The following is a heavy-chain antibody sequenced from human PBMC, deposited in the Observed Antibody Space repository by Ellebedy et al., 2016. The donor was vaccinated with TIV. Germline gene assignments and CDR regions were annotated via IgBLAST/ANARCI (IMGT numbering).Heavy chain of an antibody. CDR3: FLRIRRGY. Sequence: PGGSLRLSCAASGFTFSSYSMHRVRQAPGKGLEWVAALSYDGSNEYYGDSLRGRFTISRDNAKNSLYLQMNSLRDEDTAVYYCFLRIRRGYWGQGTLVTVSS. CDR1: GFTFSSYS. V-gene: IGHV3-30*03. J-gene: IGHJ4*02. CDR2: LSYDGSNE. D-gene: IGHD2/OR15-2a*01.